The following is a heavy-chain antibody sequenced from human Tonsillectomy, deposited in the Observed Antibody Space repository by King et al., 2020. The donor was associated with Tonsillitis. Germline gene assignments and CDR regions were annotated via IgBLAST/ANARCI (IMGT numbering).Heavy chain of an antibody. Sequence: VQLQQWGAGLLRPSETLSLTCAVSGGSFSGHYCAWIRQPPGKGLEWSGEINHSRSINYNPSLKSRVTISVDTSKNQFSLNLTSVTAADTAVYYCARGGDGYNSRDYYYYMDVWGRGTTVTVSS. D-gene: IGHD5-24*01. V-gene: IGHV4-34*01. CDR1: GGSFSGHY. J-gene: IGHJ6*03. CDR2: INHSRSI. CDR3: ARGGDGYNSRDYYYYMDV.